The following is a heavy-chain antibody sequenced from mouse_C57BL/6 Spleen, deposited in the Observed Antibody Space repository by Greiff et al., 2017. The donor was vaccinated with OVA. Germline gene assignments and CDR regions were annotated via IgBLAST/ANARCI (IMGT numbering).Heavy chain of an antibody. Sequence: VMLVESGPGLVAPSQSLSITCTVSGFSLTSYAISWVRQPPGKGLEWLGVIWTGGGTNYNSALKSRLSISKDNSKSQVFLKMNSLQTDDTARYYCARPIYYGNHWYFDVWGTGTTVTVSS. CDR3: ARPIYYGNHWYFDV. V-gene: IGHV2-9-1*01. J-gene: IGHJ1*03. D-gene: IGHD2-1*01. CDR2: IWTGGGT. CDR1: GFSLTSYA.